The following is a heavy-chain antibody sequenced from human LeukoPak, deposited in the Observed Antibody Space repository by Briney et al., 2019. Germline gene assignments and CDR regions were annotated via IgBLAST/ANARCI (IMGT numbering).Heavy chain of an antibody. V-gene: IGHV3-66*01. J-gene: IGHJ5*02. CDR2: IYSGGST. CDR1: GFTVSSNY. D-gene: IGHD2-2*01. CDR3: AREQIGGYCSSTSCPNWFDP. Sequence: GGSLRLSCAAPGFTVSSNYMSWVRQAPGKGLEWVSVIYSGGSTYYADSVKGRFTISRDNSKNTLYLQMNSLRAEDTAVYYCAREQIGGYCSSTSCPNWFDPWGQGTLVTVSS.